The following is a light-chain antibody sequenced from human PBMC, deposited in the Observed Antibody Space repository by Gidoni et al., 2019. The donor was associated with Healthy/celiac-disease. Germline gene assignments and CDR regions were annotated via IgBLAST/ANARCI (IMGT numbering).Light chain of an antibody. CDR1: QSISSY. J-gene: IGKJ1*01. CDR3: QQSYSTPST. V-gene: IGKV1-39*01. Sequence: DIQMTQSPSPLSASVGDRVTITCRASQSISSYLNWYQQKPGKAPKLLNYAASSLQRGVPSRFSGSGSGTDFTLTISSLQPEDFATYYCQQSYSTPSTFGQGTKVEIK. CDR2: AAS.